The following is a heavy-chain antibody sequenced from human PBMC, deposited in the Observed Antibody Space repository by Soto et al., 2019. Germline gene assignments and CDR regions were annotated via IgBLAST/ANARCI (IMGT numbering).Heavy chain of an antibody. CDR1: GGSFSGYY. D-gene: IGHD3-22*01. Sequence: PSETLSLTCAVYGGSFSGYYWSWIRQPPGKGLEWIGEINHSGSTNYNPSLKSRVTISVDTSKNQFSLKLSSVTAADTAVYYCARGPIYYYDGSGYYFFHYFDYWGQGTLVTVSS. CDR2: INHSGST. V-gene: IGHV4-34*01. CDR3: ARGPIYYYDGSGYYFFHYFDY. J-gene: IGHJ4*02.